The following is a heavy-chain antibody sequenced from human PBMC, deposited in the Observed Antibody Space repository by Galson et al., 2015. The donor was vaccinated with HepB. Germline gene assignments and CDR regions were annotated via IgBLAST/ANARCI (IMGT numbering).Heavy chain of an antibody. CDR1: GGSISSGGYS. CDR2: IYHSGST. CDR3: ARGLRGSGSYPPFDY. Sequence: TLSLTCAVSGGSISSGGYSWSWIRQPPGKGLEWIGYIYHSGSTYYDPSLKSRVTISVDRSKNQFSLKLSSVTAADTAVYYCARGLRGSGSYPPFDYWGQGTLVTVSS. D-gene: IGHD3-10*01. V-gene: IGHV4-30-2*01. J-gene: IGHJ4*02.